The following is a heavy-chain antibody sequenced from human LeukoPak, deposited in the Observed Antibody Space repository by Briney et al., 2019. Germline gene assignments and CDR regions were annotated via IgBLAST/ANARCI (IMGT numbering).Heavy chain of an antibody. CDR2: INPNSGGT. CDR1: DYTFTKYG. Sequence: ASVKVSCKASDYTFTKYGISWVRQAPGQGLEWMGWINPNSGGTHYAQKFQGRVTMTRDTSISTAYMELSRLRSDDTAVYYCARETTVVTPGGDYWGQGTLVTVSS. D-gene: IGHD4-23*01. V-gene: IGHV1-2*02. J-gene: IGHJ4*02. CDR3: ARETTVVTPGGDY.